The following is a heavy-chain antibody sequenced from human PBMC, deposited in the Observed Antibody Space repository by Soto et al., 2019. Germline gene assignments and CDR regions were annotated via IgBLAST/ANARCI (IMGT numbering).Heavy chain of an antibody. CDR2: ISSSSSTI. Sequence: GGSLRLSCAASGFTFSSYSMNWVRQAPGKGLEWVSYISSSSSTIYYADSVKDRFTISRDNAKNTLYLQMNSLRADDTAVYYCARAGQKRNGMDVWGQGTTVTVSS. D-gene: IGHD3-10*01. CDR1: GFTFSSYS. J-gene: IGHJ6*02. V-gene: IGHV3-48*04. CDR3: ARAGQKRNGMDV.